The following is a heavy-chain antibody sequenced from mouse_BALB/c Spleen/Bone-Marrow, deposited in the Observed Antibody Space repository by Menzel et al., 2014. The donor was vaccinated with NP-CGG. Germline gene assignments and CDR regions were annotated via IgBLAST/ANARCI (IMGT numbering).Heavy chain of an antibody. CDR2: ISSGSSTI. J-gene: IGHJ2*01. V-gene: IGHV5-17*02. CDR1: GFTFSSFG. Sequence: EVKLMESGGGLVQPGGSRKLSCAASGFTFSSFGMHWVRQAPERGLEWVAYISSGSSTIFYADTVKGRFTIPRDNPKNTLFLQMTSLRSEDTAMYYCTRGGNWEDFDYWGQGTTLTVSS. D-gene: IGHD4-1*01. CDR3: TRGGNWEDFDY.